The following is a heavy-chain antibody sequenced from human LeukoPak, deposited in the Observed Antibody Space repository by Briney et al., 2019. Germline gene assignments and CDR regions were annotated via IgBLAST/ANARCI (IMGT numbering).Heavy chain of an antibody. Sequence: RASETLSLTCTVSGGSISSGDYYWSWIRQPPGKGLEWIGYIYYRGSTYYNPSLKSRVTISVDTSKNQFSLKLSSVTAADTAVYYCARGRGYWAFDYWGQGTLVTVSS. CDR1: GGSISSGDYY. D-gene: IGHD3-22*01. V-gene: IGHV4-30-4*08. J-gene: IGHJ4*02. CDR2: IYYRGST. CDR3: ARGRGYWAFDY.